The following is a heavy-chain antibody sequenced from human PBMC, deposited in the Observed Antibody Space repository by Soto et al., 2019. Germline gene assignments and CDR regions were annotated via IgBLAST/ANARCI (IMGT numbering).Heavy chain of an antibody. CDR2: IYSSGSA. CDR1: GGSISSGDYY. Sequence: SETLSLTCTVSGGSISSGDYYWSWIRQTPGKGLEWIGYIYSSGSAYYNPSLKSRLTVSLDTSKNQFSLKLGSVTAADTAVYYCARARGNYFYYGMDVWGQGTTVTVSS. J-gene: IGHJ6*02. CDR3: ARARGNYFYYGMDV. V-gene: IGHV4-30-4*01.